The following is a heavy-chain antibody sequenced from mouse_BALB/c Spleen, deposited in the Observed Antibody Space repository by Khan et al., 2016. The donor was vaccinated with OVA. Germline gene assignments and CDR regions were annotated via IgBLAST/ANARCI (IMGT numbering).Heavy chain of an antibody. CDR1: GYSITSYYA. D-gene: IGHD1-1*01. V-gene: IGHV3-2*02. J-gene: IGHJ2*01. CDR2: ISYSGST. Sequence: VQLKESGPGLVKPSQSLSLTCTVTGYSITSYYAWNWIRQFPGNKLEWMGYISYSGSTSYNPSLKSRISITRDTSKNQFFLQLNSVTTEDTATYYCARDYGSSYYYFDYWCQGTTLTVAS. CDR3: ARDYGSSYYYFDY.